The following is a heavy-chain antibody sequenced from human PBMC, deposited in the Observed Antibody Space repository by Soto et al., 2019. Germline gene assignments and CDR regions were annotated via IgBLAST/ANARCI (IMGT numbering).Heavy chain of an antibody. CDR3: ARMGYCSGGSCYSGWVGY. Sequence: QVQLVQSGAEVKKPRSSVKVSCKASGGTFSSYTISWVRQAPGQVLEWMGRIIPILGIANYGQKLQGRVTMTAAEYTNTAYMELGGPGSEDTAVYYCARMGYCSGGSCYSGWVGYWGQGTLVTVSS. V-gene: IGHV1-69*02. CDR1: GGTFSSYT. D-gene: IGHD2-15*01. J-gene: IGHJ4*02. CDR2: IIPILGIA.